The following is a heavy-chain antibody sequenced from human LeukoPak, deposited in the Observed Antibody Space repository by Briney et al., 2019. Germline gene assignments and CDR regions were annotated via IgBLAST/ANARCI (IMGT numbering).Heavy chain of an antibody. J-gene: IGHJ3*02. V-gene: IGHV4-39*01. CDR1: GGSISSSSYY. CDR3: AKTLWFGEQAFDI. Sequence: PSETLSLTCTVSGGSISSSSYYWGWIRQPPGKGLEWIGSYSGSTYSNPSLKSRVTISVDTSKNQFSLKLSSVTAADTAVYYCAKTLWFGEQAFDIWGQGTMVTVSS. CDR2: YSGST. D-gene: IGHD3-10*01.